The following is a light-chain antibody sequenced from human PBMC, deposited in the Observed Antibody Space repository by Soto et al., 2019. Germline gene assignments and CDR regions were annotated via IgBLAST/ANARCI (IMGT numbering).Light chain of an antibody. J-gene: IGLJ2*01. CDR3: SSYTSDNTHVV. Sequence: QSALTQPASVSGSPGQSITISCTGTSSDVGGYNYVSWYQRHPGKAPKLMIYEVTNRPSGVSIRFSGSKSGNTASLTISGLQAEYEAEYYCSSYTSDNTHVVFGGGTKLTVL. V-gene: IGLV2-14*01. CDR1: SSDVGGYNY. CDR2: EVT.